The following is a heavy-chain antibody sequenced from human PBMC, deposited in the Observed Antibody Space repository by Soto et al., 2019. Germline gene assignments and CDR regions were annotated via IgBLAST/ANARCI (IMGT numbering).Heavy chain of an antibody. CDR1: GGSISSGDYY. V-gene: IGHV4-30-4*01. CDR3: ARAPIIAVAGLGYFDY. CDR2: IYYSGST. Sequence: SETLSLTCTVSGGSISSGDYYWSWVRQPPGKGLEWIGYIYYSGSTYYNPSLKSRVTISVDTSKNQFSLKLSSVTAADTAVYYCARAPIIAVAGLGYFDYWGQGTLVTVSS. J-gene: IGHJ4*02. D-gene: IGHD6-19*01.